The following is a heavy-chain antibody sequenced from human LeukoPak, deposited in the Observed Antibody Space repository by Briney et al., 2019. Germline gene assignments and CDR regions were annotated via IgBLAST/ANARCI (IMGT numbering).Heavy chain of an antibody. D-gene: IGHD3-22*01. CDR3: ALLVVTVGTPYYYYGVDV. J-gene: IGHJ6*02. Sequence: ASVKVSCKASGYTFTDYYMHWVRQAPGQGLEWMGWINPNSGGTNYAPRFQGRVTMTRNTSISTAYMDLSRLRSDDTAVYYCALLVVTVGTPYYYYGVDVWGQGTTVTVSS. CDR1: GYTFTDYY. V-gene: IGHV1-2*02. CDR2: INPNSGGT.